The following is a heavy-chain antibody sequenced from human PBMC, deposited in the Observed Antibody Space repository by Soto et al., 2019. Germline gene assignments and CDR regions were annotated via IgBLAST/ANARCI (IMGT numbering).Heavy chain of an antibody. CDR2: IYYSGST. Sequence: PSETLSLTCTVSGGSISSYYWSWIRQPPGKGLEWIGYIYYSGSTNYNPSIKSRVTISVDTSKNQISLKLSSVTAADTAVYYCASSLLGYCTNGVCPSAFDIWGQGTMVTVSS. CDR1: GGSISSYY. J-gene: IGHJ3*02. CDR3: ASSLLGYCTNGVCPSAFDI. V-gene: IGHV4-59*08. D-gene: IGHD2-8*01.